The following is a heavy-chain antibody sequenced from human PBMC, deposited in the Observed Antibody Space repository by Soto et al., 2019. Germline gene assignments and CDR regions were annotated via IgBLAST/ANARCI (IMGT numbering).Heavy chain of an antibody. CDR1: GYTFTGYY. V-gene: IGHV1-2*02. D-gene: IGHD1-1*01. Sequence: VASVKVSCKASGYTFTGYYMHWVLQAPGQGLEWMGWINPNSGGTNYAQKFQGRVTMTRDTSISTAYMELSRLRSDDTAVYYCARGERRYYYYGMDVWGQGTTVTVSS. J-gene: IGHJ6*02. CDR2: INPNSGGT. CDR3: ARGERRYYYYGMDV.